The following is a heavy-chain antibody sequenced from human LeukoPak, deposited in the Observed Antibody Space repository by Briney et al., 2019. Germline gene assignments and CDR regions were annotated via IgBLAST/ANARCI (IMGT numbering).Heavy chain of an antibody. CDR3: AGAPNPDFFDY. CDR1: GDSVSSGSYY. V-gene: IGHV4-61*01. CDR2: ISYRGST. J-gene: IGHJ4*02. Sequence: SETLSLTCSVSGDSVSSGSYYCSWIRQPPGRGLEWIGHISYRGSTNYNPSLKSRVTILVDTSKNQFSLNLRSVTAADSAVYYCAGAPNPDFFDYWGQGPLATVSS.